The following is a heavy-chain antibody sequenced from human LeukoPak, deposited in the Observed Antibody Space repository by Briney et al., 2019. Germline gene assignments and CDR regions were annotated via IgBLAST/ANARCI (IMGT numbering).Heavy chain of an antibody. V-gene: IGHV1-2*02. D-gene: IGHD6-6*01. J-gene: IGHJ4*02. Sequence: ASVKVSCKASGYIFTGYFIHWVRQAPGQGLEWLGLINSNTGVTNNAQKFQGRVTMTRDTSITTAYMELSSLRSDDTAVYYCARDPPGSSSIFLDYWGQGTLVAVSS. CDR3: ARDPPGSSSIFLDY. CDR1: GYIFTGYF. CDR2: INSNTGVT.